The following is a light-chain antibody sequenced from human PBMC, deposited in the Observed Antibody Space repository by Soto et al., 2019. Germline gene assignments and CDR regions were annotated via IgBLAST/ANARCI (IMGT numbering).Light chain of an antibody. CDR3: QQRSDWSWT. CDR2: DAS. Sequence: EIVLTQSPATLSLSPGERATLSCRASRSVSNHLAWYQQKPGQAPRLLISDASDRATGMPARFSGSGSGTDFTLTISSLEPEDFAVYYCQQRSDWSWTFGQGTKVEIK. CDR1: RSVSNH. J-gene: IGKJ1*01. V-gene: IGKV3-11*01.